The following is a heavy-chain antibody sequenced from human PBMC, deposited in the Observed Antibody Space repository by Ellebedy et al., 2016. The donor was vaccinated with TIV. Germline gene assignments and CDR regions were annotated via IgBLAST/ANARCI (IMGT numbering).Heavy chain of an antibody. CDR1: GFPFNDYP. CDR2: IPYDGSSQ. V-gene: IGHV3-30-3*01. Sequence: GESLKISCVGSGFPFNDYPLHWVRQPPGKGLNWVAVIPYDGSSQHYADFVKGRFIISRDNSKNTLYLQRNNLTPEDAALYYCSRAPGLLGDWLDPWGQGTLVTVSS. J-gene: IGHJ5*02. D-gene: IGHD1-26*01. CDR3: SRAPGLLGDWLDP.